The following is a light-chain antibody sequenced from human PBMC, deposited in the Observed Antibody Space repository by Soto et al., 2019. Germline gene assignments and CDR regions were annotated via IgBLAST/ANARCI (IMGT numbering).Light chain of an antibody. CDR2: DAS. Sequence: EIVMTQSPATLSVSPGERATLSCRASKSVSRNLAWYQQKPGQPPRLLIYDASTRATGVPARFGGSGSGTEFTLTISGLQSDDFAVYYCQQYGDWPPDTFGQGTKVEI. CDR3: QQYGDWPPDT. V-gene: IGKV3-15*01. CDR1: KSVSRN. J-gene: IGKJ2*01.